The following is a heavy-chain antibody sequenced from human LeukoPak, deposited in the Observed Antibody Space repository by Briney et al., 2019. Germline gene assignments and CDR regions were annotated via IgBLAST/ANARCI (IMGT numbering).Heavy chain of an antibody. V-gene: IGHV4-61*02. CDR1: GGSISSGSYY. CDR2: IYTSGST. CDR3: AREITYYYDRSGYYYYFDY. J-gene: IGHJ4*02. D-gene: IGHD3-22*01. Sequence: SETLSLTCTVSGGSISSGSYYWSWIRQPAGKGLEWIGRIYTSGSTNYNPSLKSRVTISVDTSKNQFSLKLSSVTAADTAVYYCAREITYYYDRSGYYYYFDYWGQGTLVTVSS.